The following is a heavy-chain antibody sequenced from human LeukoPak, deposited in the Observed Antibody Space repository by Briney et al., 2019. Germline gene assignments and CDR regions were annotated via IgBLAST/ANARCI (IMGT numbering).Heavy chain of an antibody. V-gene: IGHV4-39*07. Sequence: SETLSLTCTVSGGSISSSSYYWGWIRQPPWKGLEWIGLIHYTGSTNYHPSLQSRLSMSVDTSKNQFSLKLNSATAADTAVYYCARVSEIVSRYYYYYMDVWGTGTTVTVSS. CDR3: ARVSEIVSRYYYYYMDV. D-gene: IGHD3-16*02. CDR2: IHYTGST. J-gene: IGHJ6*03. CDR1: GGSISSSSYY.